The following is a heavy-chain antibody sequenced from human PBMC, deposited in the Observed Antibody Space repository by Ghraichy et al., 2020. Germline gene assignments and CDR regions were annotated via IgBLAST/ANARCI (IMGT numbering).Heavy chain of an antibody. CDR1: GFTVSNNF. D-gene: IGHD1-26*01. J-gene: IGHJ5*02. Sequence: GGSLRLSCAASGFTVSNNFLTWVRQAPGKGLEWVLIIYSGGDTYYAESVKGRFTISRDSSKNTLYLQMDSLRAEDTAVYYCGRDVGPWGQGTLVTVSS. CDR2: IYSGGDT. CDR3: GRDVGP. V-gene: IGHV3-53*01.